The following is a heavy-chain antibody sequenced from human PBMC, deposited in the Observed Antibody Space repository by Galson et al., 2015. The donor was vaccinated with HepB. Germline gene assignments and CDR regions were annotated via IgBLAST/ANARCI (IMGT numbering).Heavy chain of an antibody. J-gene: IGHJ6*03. CDR2: IYTSGSTM. V-gene: IGHV3-48*01. CDR1: GFTFSSYG. Sequence: SLRLSCAASGFTFSSYGMHWVRQAPGKGLEWVSYIYTSGSTMSYADSVKGRFTISRDNARNSLYLQMHSLRAEDTAVYYCARISSLYMDVWGKGTTVTVSS. CDR3: ARISSLYMDV.